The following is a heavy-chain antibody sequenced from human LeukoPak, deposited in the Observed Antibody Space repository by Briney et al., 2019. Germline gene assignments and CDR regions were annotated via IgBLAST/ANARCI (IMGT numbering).Heavy chain of an antibody. D-gene: IGHD3-3*01. Sequence: SETLSLTCTVAGGSISSYYWSWIQQPPGKGVEWIGYIYYSGSTNYNPSLKSRVTISVDTSKNQFSLKLSSVTAADTAVYYCARHPFPKYDFWSGYSTAYYFDYWGQGTLVTVSS. V-gene: IGHV4-59*08. CDR1: GGSISSYY. CDR2: IYYSGST. J-gene: IGHJ4*02. CDR3: ARHPFPKYDFWSGYSTAYYFDY.